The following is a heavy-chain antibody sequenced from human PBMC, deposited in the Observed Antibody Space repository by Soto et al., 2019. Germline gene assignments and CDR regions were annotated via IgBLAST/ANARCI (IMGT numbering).Heavy chain of an antibody. V-gene: IGHV1-8*01. CDR2: MDPDIGNT. D-gene: IGHD4-4*01. CDR1: GYTFTSYE. Sequence: VASVKVSCKTSGYTFTSYEINWVRQATGQGLEWMGWMDPDIGNTGHAQKFQGRVTITRNTSISTAYMELSSLKSEDTAVYYCARGPSNYGGWEFDYWGQGTLVTVSS. J-gene: IGHJ4*02. CDR3: ARGPSNYGGWEFDY.